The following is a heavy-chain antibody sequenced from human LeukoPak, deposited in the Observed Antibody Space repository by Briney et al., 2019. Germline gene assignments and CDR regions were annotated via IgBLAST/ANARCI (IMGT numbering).Heavy chain of an antibody. D-gene: IGHD3-22*01. CDR2: IYHSGST. J-gene: IGHJ4*02. CDR3: AKDRWPTYFYDRNGYYYLDS. CDR1: GGSISSSNW. Sequence: SETLSLTCAVSGGSISSSNWWSWVRQPPGKGLEWIGEIYHSGSTNYNPSLKSRVTISVDTSKNRFSLKLSSVTAADTAVYYCAKDRWPTYFYDRNGYYYLDSWGQGTLVTVSS. V-gene: IGHV4-4*02.